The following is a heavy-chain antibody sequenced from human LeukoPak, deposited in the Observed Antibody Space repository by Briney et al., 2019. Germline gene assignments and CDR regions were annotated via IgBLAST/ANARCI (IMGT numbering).Heavy chain of an antibody. CDR3: ATDGAGFDT. CDR1: GFTFSSYD. CDR2: INIGGTNT. J-gene: IGHJ5*02. V-gene: IGHV3-11*01. Sequence: PGRSLRLSCAASGFTFSSYDMGWVRQAPGKGLEWLSYINIGGTNTHYADSVKGRFTISRDNAKKSLYLEMTNLRAEDTAVYYCATDGAGFDTWGQGVLVTVSS.